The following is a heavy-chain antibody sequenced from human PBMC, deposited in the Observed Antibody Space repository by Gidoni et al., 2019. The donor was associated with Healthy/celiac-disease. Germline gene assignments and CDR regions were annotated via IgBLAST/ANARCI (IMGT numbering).Heavy chain of an antibody. Sequence: EVQLVESGGGLVKPGGYLRPSCAASGFTFSSYSMNWVRQAPGKGLEWVSSISSSSIYIYYADSVKGRFTISRDNAKNSLYLQMNSLRAEDTAVYYCAGGFSVAGTGWFDPWGQGTLVTVSS. CDR3: AGGFSVAGTGWFDP. V-gene: IGHV3-21*01. CDR2: ISSSSIYI. D-gene: IGHD6-19*01. CDR1: GFTFSSYS. J-gene: IGHJ5*02.